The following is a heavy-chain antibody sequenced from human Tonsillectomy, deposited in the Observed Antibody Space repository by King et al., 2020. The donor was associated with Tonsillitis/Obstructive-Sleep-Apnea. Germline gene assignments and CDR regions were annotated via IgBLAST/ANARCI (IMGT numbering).Heavy chain of an antibody. CDR2: ISSSSSYI. CDR3: ARGDIVIVPSAIGD. V-gene: IGHV3-21*01. D-gene: IGHD2-2*02. CDR1: GFTFSSFS. Sequence: QLVQSGGGLVKPGGSLRLSCAASGFTFSSFSMNWVRQAPGKGLEWLSSISSSSSYIYSADSVKGRFTISRDNAKNSLYLQMNSLRAEDTAVYYCARGDIVIVPSAIGDWGQGTLVTVSS. J-gene: IGHJ4*02.